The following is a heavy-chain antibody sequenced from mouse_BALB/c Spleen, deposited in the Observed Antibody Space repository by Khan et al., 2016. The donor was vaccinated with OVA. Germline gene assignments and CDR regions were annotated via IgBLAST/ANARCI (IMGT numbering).Heavy chain of an antibody. CDR2: INPHIGET. V-gene: IGHV1-20*02. J-gene: IGHJ2*01. D-gene: IGHD1-1*01. CDR3: TRIYRSDFDY. Sequence: EVKLEVSGPELVRPGASVKISCTASGYSFTGYFMNWVMQSHGKSLEWIGRINPHIGETFYNQRFKDKATLTVDESSSTAHMELRSLASEDSAVYCCTRIYRSDFDYWGQGNTLTVSP. CDR1: GYSFTGYF.